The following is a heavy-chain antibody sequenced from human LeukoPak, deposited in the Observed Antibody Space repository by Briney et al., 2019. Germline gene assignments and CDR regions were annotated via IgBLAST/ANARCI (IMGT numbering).Heavy chain of an antibody. CDR1: GGSISSSSHY. CDR3: AREEMPGKFDY. CDR2: IYYSGST. D-gene: IGHD1-26*01. Sequence: SETLSLTCTVSGGSISSSSHYWGWIRQPPGKGLEWIGSIYYSGSTNYNPSVKSRVAISLDKASNQFSLRLTSVTAADTAIYFCAREEMPGKFDYWGQGILVTVSS. V-gene: IGHV4-39*07. J-gene: IGHJ4*02.